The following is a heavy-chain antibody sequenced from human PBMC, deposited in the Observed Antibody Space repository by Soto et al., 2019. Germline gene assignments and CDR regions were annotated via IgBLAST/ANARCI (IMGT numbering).Heavy chain of an antibody. J-gene: IGHJ3*02. CDR2: IYPGDSDT. Sequence: PGESLNISCKGSVYGFTSYWIGGVRQMHGKGLEWMGIIYPGDSDTRYGLSFQGQVTISADKSISTAYLQWNSLKASDTAMYYCARERKIGYCSGGSCYDAYDIWGLGTTVTVSS. CDR3: ARERKIGYCSGGSCYDAYDI. V-gene: IGHV5-51*01. D-gene: IGHD2-15*01. CDR1: VYGFTSYW.